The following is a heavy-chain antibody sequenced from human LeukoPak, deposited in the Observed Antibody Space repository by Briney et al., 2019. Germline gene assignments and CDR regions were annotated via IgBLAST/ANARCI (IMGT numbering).Heavy chain of an antibody. V-gene: IGHV3-23*01. Sequence: GGSLRLSCAASGFTFSSFAMTWVRQAPGKGLEWVSVISGSSGKTYYADSVKGRFTLSRDNSNRTLFLEMSSLRVEDTAVYYCAREGTYYDSSGYYVSWGQGTLVTVSA. CDR2: ISGSSGKT. J-gene: IGHJ5*02. CDR3: AREGTYYDSSGYYVS. CDR1: GFTFSSFA. D-gene: IGHD3-22*01.